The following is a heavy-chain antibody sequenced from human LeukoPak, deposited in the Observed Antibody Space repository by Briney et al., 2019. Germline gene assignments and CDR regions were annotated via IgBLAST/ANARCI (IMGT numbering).Heavy chain of an antibody. CDR1: GGSISSSSYY. CDR2: IYYSGST. Sequence: PSETLSLTCTVSGGSISSSSYYWGWIRQPPGKGLEWIGSIYYSGSTYYNPSLKSRVTISVDTSKNQFSLKLSSVTAADTAVYYCARAGYGDYTGGPFDYWGQGTLVTVSS. CDR3: ARAGYGDYTGGPFDY. J-gene: IGHJ4*02. D-gene: IGHD4-17*01. V-gene: IGHV4-39*07.